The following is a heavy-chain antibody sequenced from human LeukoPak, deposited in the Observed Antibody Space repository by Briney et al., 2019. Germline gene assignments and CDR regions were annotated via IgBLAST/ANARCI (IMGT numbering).Heavy chain of an antibody. Sequence: PSETLSLTCTVSGVSISSYYWSWLRQPAGKGLEWIGRIYTSGSTNYNPSLKSRVTMSVDTSKNQFSLKLSSVTAADTAVYYCARGVHYYDSSGYLDYWGQGTLVTVSS. J-gene: IGHJ4*02. CDR2: IYTSGST. D-gene: IGHD3-22*01. CDR3: ARGVHYYDSSGYLDY. V-gene: IGHV4-4*07. CDR1: GVSISSYY.